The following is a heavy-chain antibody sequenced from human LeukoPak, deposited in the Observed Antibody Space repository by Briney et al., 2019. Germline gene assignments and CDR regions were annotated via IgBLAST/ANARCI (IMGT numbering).Heavy chain of an antibody. Sequence: SETLSLTCTVSGGSISSYYWSWIRQPPGKGLEWIGYIYYSGSTNYNPSLKGRVTISVDTSKNQFSLKLSSVTAADTAVYYCARFGQLAIFDYWGQGTLVTVSS. CDR1: GGSISSYY. V-gene: IGHV4-59*01. J-gene: IGHJ4*02. CDR3: ARFGQLAIFDY. D-gene: IGHD6-6*01. CDR2: IYYSGST.